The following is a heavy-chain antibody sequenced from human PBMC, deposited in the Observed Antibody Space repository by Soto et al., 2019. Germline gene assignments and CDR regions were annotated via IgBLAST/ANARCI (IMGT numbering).Heavy chain of an antibody. CDR2: IVVGSGNT. CDR3: AAVAPAATRYSSSWYLGGIFAFDI. V-gene: IGHV1-58*02. CDR1: GFTFTSSA. Sequence: SVKVSCKASGFTFTSSAMQWVRQARGQRLEWIGWIVVGSGNTNYAQKFQERVTITRDMSTSTAYMELSSLRSEDTAVYYCAAVAPAATRYSSSWYLGGIFAFDIWGQGTMVTVSS. D-gene: IGHD6-13*01. J-gene: IGHJ3*02.